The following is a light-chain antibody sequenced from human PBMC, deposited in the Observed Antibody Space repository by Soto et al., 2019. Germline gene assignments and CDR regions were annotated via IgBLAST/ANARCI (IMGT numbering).Light chain of an antibody. J-gene: IGLJ2*01. Sequence: QSVLPQPASVSGSPGQSITISCTGTSSDVVGYNYVSWYQQHPGKAPKLMIYDVSNRPSGVSNRFSGSKSGNTASLTISGLQAEDEADYYCSSYTSSSTLGVVFGGGTKLTVL. CDR3: SSYTSSSTLGVV. CDR1: SSDVVGYNY. V-gene: IGLV2-14*01. CDR2: DVS.